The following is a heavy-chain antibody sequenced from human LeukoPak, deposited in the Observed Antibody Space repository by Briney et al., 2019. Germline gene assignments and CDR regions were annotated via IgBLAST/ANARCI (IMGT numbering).Heavy chain of an antibody. CDR2: INHSGST. Sequence: SETLSLTCAVYGGSFSGYYWSWIRQPPGKGLEWIGEINHSGSTNYNPSLKSRVTISVDTSKNQFSLKLSSVTAADTAVYYCARDYRGSFDPWGQGTLVTVSS. J-gene: IGHJ5*02. CDR1: GGSFSGYY. CDR3: ARDYRGSFDP. D-gene: IGHD1-26*01. V-gene: IGHV4-34*01.